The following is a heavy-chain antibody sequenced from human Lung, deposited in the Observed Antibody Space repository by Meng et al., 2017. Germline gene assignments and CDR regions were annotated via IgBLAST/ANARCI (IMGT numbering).Heavy chain of an antibody. Sequence: QLQPQHGGARLLKALCPRSLPCVGSGGSFSYYDWSWLRQPPGKGLEWIGEINQSGSTNYNPSLESRATISVDTSQNNLSLKLSSVTAADSAVYYCARGPTTMAHDFDYWGQGTLVTVSS. CDR3: ARGPTTMAHDFDY. CDR1: GGSFSYYD. CDR2: INQSGST. V-gene: IGHV4-34*01. J-gene: IGHJ4*02. D-gene: IGHD4-11*01.